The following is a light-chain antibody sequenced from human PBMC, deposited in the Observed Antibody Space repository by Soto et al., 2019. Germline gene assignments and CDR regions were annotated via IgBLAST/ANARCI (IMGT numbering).Light chain of an antibody. CDR3: AAWDDSLNGVV. J-gene: IGLJ2*01. CDR1: SSNIGSDT. CDR2: SNA. Sequence: QSVLTQPPSTSGTPGQRVTISCSGSSSNIGSDTVNWYQQVPGTAPKLLIYSNAQRPSGVPDRFSGATSGTSAFLAISGLQSEDEADYYCAAWDDSLNGVVFGGGTKVTAL. V-gene: IGLV1-44*01.